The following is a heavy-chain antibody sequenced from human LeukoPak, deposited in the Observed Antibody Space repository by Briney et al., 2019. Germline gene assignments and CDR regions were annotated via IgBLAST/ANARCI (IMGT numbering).Heavy chain of an antibody. CDR3: ARSLLGEPIPWDY. D-gene: IGHD1-26*01. J-gene: IGHJ4*02. V-gene: IGHV3-11*01. CDR1: RFTFSDYY. CDR2: ISSSGSTI. Sequence: PGGSLRLSCAASRFTFSDYYMSWLRQAPGKGLEWVSYISSSGSTIYYADSVKGRFTISRDNSKNSLYLQMNSLRAEDTAVYYCARSLLGEPIPWDYWGQGTLVSVSS.